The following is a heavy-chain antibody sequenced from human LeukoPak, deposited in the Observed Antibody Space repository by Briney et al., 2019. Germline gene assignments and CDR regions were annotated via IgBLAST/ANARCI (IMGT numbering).Heavy chain of an antibody. Sequence: GGSLRLSCAASGFTFDDYAMHWVRQAPGKGLEWVSLISGDGGSTYYADSVKGRFTISRDNSKNSLYLQMNSLRTEGTALYYCAKDVAVAGTGAFDIWGQGTMVTVSS. CDR3: AKDVAVAGTGAFDI. J-gene: IGHJ3*02. CDR2: ISGDGGST. CDR1: GFTFDDYA. V-gene: IGHV3-43*02. D-gene: IGHD6-19*01.